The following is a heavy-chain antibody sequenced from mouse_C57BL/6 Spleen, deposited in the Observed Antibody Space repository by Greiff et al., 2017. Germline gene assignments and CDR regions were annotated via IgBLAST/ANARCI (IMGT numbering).Heavy chain of an antibody. CDR3: ARLGIGSSGYFDY. CDR1: GYTFTSYW. D-gene: IGHD3-2*02. Sequence: QVQLQQPGAELVMPGASVKLSCKASGYTFTSYWMHWVKQRPGQGLEWIGEIDPSDSYTNYNQKFKGKSTLTVDKSSSTAYMQLSSLTSEDSAVYYCARLGIGSSGYFDYWGQGTTLTVSS. J-gene: IGHJ2*01. V-gene: IGHV1-69*01. CDR2: IDPSDSYT.